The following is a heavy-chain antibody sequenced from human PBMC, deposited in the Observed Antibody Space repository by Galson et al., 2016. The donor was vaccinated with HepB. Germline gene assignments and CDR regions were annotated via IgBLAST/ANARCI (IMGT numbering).Heavy chain of an antibody. CDR2: ISAYNGDT. CDR1: SYTFTSYG. CDR3: ARDSCVSTSCHVGSGYFYAMDV. D-gene: IGHD2-2*01. Sequence: SVKVSCKASSYTFTSYGISWVRQAPGQGLEWMGWISAYNGDTIYAQNLLGRVTMTTDTSTSTASMELRSLRSDDTAMYYCARDSCVSTSCHVGSGYFYAMDVWGQGTTVTVSS. V-gene: IGHV1-18*01. J-gene: IGHJ6*02.